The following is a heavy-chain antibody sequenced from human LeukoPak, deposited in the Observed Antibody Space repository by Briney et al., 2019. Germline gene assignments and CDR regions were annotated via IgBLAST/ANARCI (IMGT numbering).Heavy chain of an antibody. CDR3: ARGSLWELSTNHDY. CDR1: GFTFSRYA. CDR2: ISYDGSNK. Sequence: PGGSLRLSCAASGFTFSRYAMHWVRQAPGKGLEWVAIISYDGSNKYYADSVKGRFTISRDNAKNSLYLQMNSLRAEDTAVYYCARGSLWELSTNHDYWGQGTLVTVSS. D-gene: IGHD1-26*01. V-gene: IGHV3-30*04. J-gene: IGHJ4*02.